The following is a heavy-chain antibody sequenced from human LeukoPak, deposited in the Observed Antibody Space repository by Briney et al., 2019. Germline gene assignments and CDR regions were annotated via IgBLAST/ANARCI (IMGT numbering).Heavy chain of an antibody. CDR2: ISSSGSTI. Sequence: GGSLRLSCAASGFTFSSYEMNWVRQAPGKGLEWVSYISSSGSTIYYADSVKGRFTISRDNSKNTLYLQMNSLRAEDTAVYYCARESLDSSGWYDYWGQGTLVTVSS. V-gene: IGHV3-48*03. D-gene: IGHD6-19*01. J-gene: IGHJ4*02. CDR1: GFTFSSYE. CDR3: ARESLDSSGWYDY.